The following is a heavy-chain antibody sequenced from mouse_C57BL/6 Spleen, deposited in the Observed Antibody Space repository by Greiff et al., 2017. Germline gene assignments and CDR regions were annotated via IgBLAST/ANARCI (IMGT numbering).Heavy chain of an antibody. V-gene: IGHV10-1*01. Sequence: EVMLVESGGGLVQPKGSLKLSCAASGFSFNTYAMNWVRQAPGKGLEWVARIRSKSNNYATYYADSVKDRFTISRDDSESMLYLQMNNLKTEDTAMYYCVRQYYGSSYGYFDVWGTGTTVTVSS. CDR3: VRQYYGSSYGYFDV. CDR1: GFSFNTYA. D-gene: IGHD1-1*01. J-gene: IGHJ1*03. CDR2: IRSKSNNYAT.